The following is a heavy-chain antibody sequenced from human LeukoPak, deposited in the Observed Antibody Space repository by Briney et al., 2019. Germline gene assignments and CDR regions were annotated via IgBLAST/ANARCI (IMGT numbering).Heavy chain of an antibody. J-gene: IGHJ4*02. CDR2: ISPSSGT. CDR1: GFTFSSYA. CDR3: AKSHYYGSGSIDY. V-gene: IGHV3-23*01. Sequence: PGGSLRLSCAASGFTFSSYAMRWVRQAPGKGLEWVSAISPSSGTFYADSVKGRFTISRDNSKNTLYLQVNSLRADDAALYYCAKSHYYGSGSIDYWGQGTLVTVSS. D-gene: IGHD3-10*01.